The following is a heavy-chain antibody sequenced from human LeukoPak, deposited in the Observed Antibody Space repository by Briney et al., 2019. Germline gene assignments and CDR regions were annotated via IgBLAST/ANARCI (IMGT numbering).Heavy chain of an antibody. D-gene: IGHD3-22*01. V-gene: IGHV4-34*01. CDR1: GGSFSGYY. CDR3: ARGSTYYESSGQVPFDY. J-gene: IGHJ4*02. Sequence: SETLSLTCAVYGGSFSGYYWSWIRQPPGKGLEWIGEINHSGSTNYNPSLKSRVTISVDTSKNQFSLKLSSVTAADTAVYYCARGSTYYESSGQVPFDYWGQGTLVTVSS. CDR2: INHSGST.